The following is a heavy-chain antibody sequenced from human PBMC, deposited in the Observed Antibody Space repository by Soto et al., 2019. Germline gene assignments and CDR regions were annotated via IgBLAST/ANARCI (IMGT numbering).Heavy chain of an antibody. CDR2: TYYRSKWYN. V-gene: IGHV6-1*01. Sequence: QVQLQQSGPGLVKPSQTLSLMCDISGDSVSSVTATWSRIRQSPSRGLEWLGRTYYRSKWYNDYAMSVKGRIVITPDTSKNQVSLQLNSVTPEDTATYFCARDGSGFHWYFDVWGRGTLVTVSS. J-gene: IGHJ2*01. CDR1: GDSVSSVTAT. CDR3: ARDGSGFHWYFDV. D-gene: IGHD6-19*01.